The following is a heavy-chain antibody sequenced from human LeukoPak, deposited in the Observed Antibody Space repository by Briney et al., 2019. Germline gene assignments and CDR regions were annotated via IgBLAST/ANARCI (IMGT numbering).Heavy chain of an antibody. CDR3: ARDGGGYCSSTSCRGDY. Sequence: GASVTVSCKASGGTFSSYAISWVRQAPGQGLEWMGGIIPIFGTANYAQKFQGRVTITADESTSTAYMELSSLRSEDTAVYYCARDGGGYCSSTSCRGDYWGQGTLVTVSS. CDR1: GGTFSSYA. J-gene: IGHJ4*02. D-gene: IGHD2-2*01. V-gene: IGHV1-69*13. CDR2: IIPIFGTA.